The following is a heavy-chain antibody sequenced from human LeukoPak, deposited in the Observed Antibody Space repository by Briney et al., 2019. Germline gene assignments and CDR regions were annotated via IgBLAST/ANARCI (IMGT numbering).Heavy chain of an antibody. CDR2: MNPNSGNT. V-gene: IGHV1-8*02. CDR1: GYTFSSND. Sequence: ASVKVSRKASGYTFSSNDINWVRQATGQGLEWMGWMNPNSGNTGYAQRFQDRVTFTRDTSTSTAYMELSSLRSEDTAVYYCARTAGGAAAGGRDAFDIWGQGTMVTVSS. D-gene: IGHD6-25*01. CDR3: ARTAGGAAAGGRDAFDI. J-gene: IGHJ3*02.